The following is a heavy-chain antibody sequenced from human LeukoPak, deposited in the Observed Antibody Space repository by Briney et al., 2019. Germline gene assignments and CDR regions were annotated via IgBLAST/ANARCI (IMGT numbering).Heavy chain of an antibody. CDR3: ARVSYSSSWYYYYGMDV. CDR2: IIPIFGTA. V-gene: IGHV1-69*01. D-gene: IGHD6-13*01. CDR1: GGTFSSYA. Sequence: SVKVSCKASGGTFSSYAISWVRQAPGQGLEWMGGIIPIFGTANYAQKFQGRVTITADESTSTAYMELSSLRSEDTAVYYCARVSYSSSWYYYYGMDVWGQGTTVTVSS. J-gene: IGHJ6*02.